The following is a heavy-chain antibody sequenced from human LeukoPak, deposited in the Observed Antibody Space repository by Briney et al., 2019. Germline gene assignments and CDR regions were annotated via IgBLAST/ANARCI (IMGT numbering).Heavy chain of an antibody. CDR2: IWYDGSNK. J-gene: IGHJ5*02. CDR1: GFTFSSYG. D-gene: IGHD6-13*01. Sequence: GGSLRLSCAASGFTFSSYGMHWVRQGPGKGLGWVAVIWYDGSNKYYADSVKGRFTISRDNSKNTLYLQMNSLRAEDTAVYYCARERIAAAGTRVDPWGQGTLVTVSS. CDR3: ARERIAAAGTRVDP. V-gene: IGHV3-33*01.